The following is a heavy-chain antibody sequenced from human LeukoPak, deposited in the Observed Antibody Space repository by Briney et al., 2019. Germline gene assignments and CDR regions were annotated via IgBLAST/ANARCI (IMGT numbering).Heavy chain of an antibody. CDR1: GYTFTRNY. CDR3: ARDQEGFDY. Sequence: ASVKVSCKASGYTFTRNYIHWVRQATGQGLEWMGMIYPRDGSTSYAQKFQGRVTVTRDTSTSTVHMELSGLRSEDTAAYYCARDQEGFDYWGQGTLVTVSS. J-gene: IGHJ4*02. V-gene: IGHV1-46*01. CDR2: IYPRDGST.